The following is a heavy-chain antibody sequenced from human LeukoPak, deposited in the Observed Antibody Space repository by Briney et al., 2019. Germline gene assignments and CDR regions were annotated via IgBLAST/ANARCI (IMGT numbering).Heavy chain of an antibody. D-gene: IGHD3-10*01. CDR2: ISDSGSTT. CDR1: GFTFSSYA. J-gene: IGHJ2*01. Sequence: GGSLRLSCAASGFTFSSYAMSWVRQAPGKGLEWVSAISDSGSTTYYADSVKGRFTISRDNSKNTLYLQVNSLRADDTAVYYCAKTPITGPGRGSYWYFDLWGRGTLVAVSS. CDR3: AKTPITGPGRGSYWYFDL. V-gene: IGHV3-23*01.